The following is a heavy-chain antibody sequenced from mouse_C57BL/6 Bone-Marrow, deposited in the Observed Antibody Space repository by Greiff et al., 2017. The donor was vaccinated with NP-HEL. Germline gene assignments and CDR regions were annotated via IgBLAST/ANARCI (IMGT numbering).Heavy chain of an antibody. CDR1: GYTFTSYG. J-gene: IGHJ4*01. D-gene: IGHD1-1*01. CDR2: IYPRSGNT. V-gene: IGHV1-81*01. CDR3: ARRFINYYGSSYAMDY. Sequence: VKLQESGAELARPGASVKLSCKASGYTFTSYGISWVKQRTGQGLEWIGEIYPRSGNTYYHEKFKGKATLTADKSSSTAYMELRSLTSEDSAVYFCARRFINYYGSSYAMDYWGQGTSVTVSS.